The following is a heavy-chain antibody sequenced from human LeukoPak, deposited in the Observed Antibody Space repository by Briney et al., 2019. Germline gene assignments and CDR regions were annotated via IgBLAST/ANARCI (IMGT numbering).Heavy chain of an antibody. CDR3: AKDHKMITFGGVIVNYYFDY. Sequence: GGSLRLSCAACGFTFSSYGMSWVRQAPGKGLEWVSAISGSGGSTYYADSVKGRFTISRDNSKNTLYLQMNSLRAEDTAVYYCAKDHKMITFGGVIVNYYFDYWGQGTLVTVSS. CDR2: ISGSGGST. CDR1: GFTFSSYG. J-gene: IGHJ4*02. D-gene: IGHD3-16*02. V-gene: IGHV3-23*01.